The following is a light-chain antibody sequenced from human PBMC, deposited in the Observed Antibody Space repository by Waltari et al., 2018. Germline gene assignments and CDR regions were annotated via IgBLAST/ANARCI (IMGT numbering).Light chain of an antibody. Sequence: EIVMTQSPATLSVSPGERVTLSCRASQGVGSNLAWYQQKPGQAPRLLIYNAYTRATGIPSRLSGSGSETEFTLTISGLRSEEFAVYYCQQYDFRPPRTFGQGTKVEVK. J-gene: IGKJ1*01. CDR2: NAY. V-gene: IGKV3-15*01. CDR3: QQYDFRPPRT. CDR1: QGVGSN.